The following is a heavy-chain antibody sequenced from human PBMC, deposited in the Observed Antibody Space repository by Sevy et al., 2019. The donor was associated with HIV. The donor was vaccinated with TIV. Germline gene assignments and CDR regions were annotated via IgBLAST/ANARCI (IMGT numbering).Heavy chain of an antibody. V-gene: IGHV3-20*04. CDR3: ARNTGFAYGDNWFDP. Sequence: GGSLRLSCAVSGFTFENYGMSWVRQAPGKGLEWVTGINWNGGTKNYVDSVKGRFTISRDNAKSSLNLQMDSLRFEDTAVYYCARNTGFAYGDNWFDPWGQGTLVTVSS. CDR2: INWNGGTK. J-gene: IGHJ5*02. CDR1: GFTFENYG. D-gene: IGHD5-12*01.